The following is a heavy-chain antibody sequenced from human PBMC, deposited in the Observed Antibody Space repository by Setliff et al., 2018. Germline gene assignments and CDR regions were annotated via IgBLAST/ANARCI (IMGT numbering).Heavy chain of an antibody. CDR2: VHNSGST. Sequence: SETLSLTCTVSDVSIIDTNNYWAWIRQPPNKGLEWIGSVHNSGSTYDNPSLRARLRMSVDTSKNQFFLNLRSVTAADTAVYYCARICSSTSCPYYYGMDVWGQGTTVTVSS. CDR3: ARICSSTSCPYYYGMDV. V-gene: IGHV4-39*01. D-gene: IGHD2-2*01. J-gene: IGHJ6*02. CDR1: DVSIIDTNNY.